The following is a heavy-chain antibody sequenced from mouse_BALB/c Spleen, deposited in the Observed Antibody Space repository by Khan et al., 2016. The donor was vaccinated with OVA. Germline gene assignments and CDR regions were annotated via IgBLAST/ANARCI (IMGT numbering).Heavy chain of an antibody. CDR3: ARATGTYAMDY. J-gene: IGHJ4*01. D-gene: IGHD4-1*01. CDR2: IYPGSGNT. V-gene: IGHV1-84*02. CDR1: GYTFTDYY. Sequence: QIQLVQSGPELVKPGASVKISCKASGYTFTDYYINWVKQKPGQGLEWIGWIYPGSGNTKYNEKFKGKATLTVDTSSSTAYMQLSSLTSEDTAVYFCARATGTYAMDYWGQGPSVTVSS.